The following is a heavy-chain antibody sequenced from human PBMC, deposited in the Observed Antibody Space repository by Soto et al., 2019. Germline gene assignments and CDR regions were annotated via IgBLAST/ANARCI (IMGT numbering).Heavy chain of an antibody. J-gene: IGHJ1*01. V-gene: IGHV1-3*01. D-gene: IGHD6-19*01. CDR2: INAGNGNT. Sequence: ASVKVSCKASGYTFTSYAMHWVRQAPGQGLEWMGWINAGNGNTKYSQKFQGRVTITRDTSASTAYMELSSLRSEDTAVYYCARLSSGCYAEYFQHWGQGTLVTVSS. CDR1: GYTFTSYA. CDR3: ARLSSGCYAEYFQH.